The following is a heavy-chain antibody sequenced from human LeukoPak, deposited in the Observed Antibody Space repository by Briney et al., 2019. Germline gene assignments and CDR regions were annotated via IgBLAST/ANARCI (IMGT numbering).Heavy chain of an antibody. V-gene: IGHV3-23*01. Sequence: PGGSLRLSCGASGFTFSSYAMSWVRQAPGKGLEWVSDISGSGGNTFYAPSVKGRFTTTTDNSKNTLYLQMNSLRAEDTAVYYCAKASSHEDYQHPVFYYYSMDVWGKGTTVTVSS. CDR2: ISGSGGNT. J-gene: IGHJ6*03. D-gene: IGHD2-2*01. CDR1: GFTFSSYA. CDR3: AKASSHEDYQHPVFYYYSMDV.